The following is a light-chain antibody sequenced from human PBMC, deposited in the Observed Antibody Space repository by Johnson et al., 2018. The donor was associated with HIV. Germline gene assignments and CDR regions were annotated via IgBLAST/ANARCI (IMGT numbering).Light chain of an antibody. CDR3: GTWDSSLSAGRV. CDR2: ENN. V-gene: IGLV1-51*02. Sequence: QSVLTQPPSMSAAPGEKVTISCSGSTSNIGKSYVSWYQQLPGTAPKLLIYENNKRPSGIPDRFSGSKSGTSATLGITGLQTGDEADYYCGTWDSSLSAGRVFGTGTKVTVL. J-gene: IGLJ1*01. CDR1: TSNIGKSY.